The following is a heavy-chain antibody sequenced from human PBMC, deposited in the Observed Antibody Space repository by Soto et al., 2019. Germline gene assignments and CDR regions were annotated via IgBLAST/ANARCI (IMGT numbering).Heavy chain of an antibody. V-gene: IGHV4-31*03. Sequence: QVQLQESGPGLVKPSQTLSLTCTVSGGSLSGGDYCWSWIRQNPGKGLEWIGYIYHSGKTYYNPSLKLRFTMSVDTSKNQFSLNLNSVTAADTAVYYCARYDFSSGYQQNWFDPWGQGTLVTVSS. J-gene: IGHJ5*02. D-gene: IGHD3-3*01. CDR1: GGSLSGGDYC. CDR2: IYHSGKT. CDR3: ARYDFSSGYQQNWFDP.